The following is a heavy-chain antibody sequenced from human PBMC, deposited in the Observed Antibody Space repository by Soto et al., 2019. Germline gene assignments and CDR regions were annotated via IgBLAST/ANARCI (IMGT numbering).Heavy chain of an antibody. CDR3: ARGIATGQLDP. CDR2: INPDNGNT. D-gene: IGHD2-15*01. Sequence: GSVKVACKASGYNFTRYTMNWVRQAPGQRLEWMGWINPDNGNTKSSQKFQDRVIITRDTSASTAYMDLSSLRSEDTAVYYCARGIATGQLDPWGQGTLVTSPQ. CDR1: GYNFTRYT. V-gene: IGHV1-3*01. J-gene: IGHJ5*02.